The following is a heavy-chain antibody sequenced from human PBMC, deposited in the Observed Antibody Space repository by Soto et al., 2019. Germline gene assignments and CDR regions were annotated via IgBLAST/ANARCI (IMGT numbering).Heavy chain of an antibody. CDR3: AKPRDKVATIKGGLDY. CDR2: ISYDGSNK. Sequence: PGGSLRLSCAASGFTFSSYGMHWVRQAPGKGLEWVAVISYDGSNKYYADSVKGRFTISRDNSKNTLYLQMNSLRAEDTAVYYCAKPRDKVATIKGGLDYWGQGTMVTVYS. J-gene: IGHJ4*01. V-gene: IGHV3-30*18. D-gene: IGHD5-12*01. CDR1: GFTFSSYG.